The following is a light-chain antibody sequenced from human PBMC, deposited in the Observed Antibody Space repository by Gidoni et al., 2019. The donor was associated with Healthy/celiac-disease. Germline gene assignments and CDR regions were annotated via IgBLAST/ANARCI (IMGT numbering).Light chain of an antibody. CDR3: QQSYSTPVYT. J-gene: IGKJ2*01. V-gene: IGKV1-39*01. CDR1: QSISSY. Sequence: DIQMTQSPSSLSASVGDRVTITCRASQSISSYLNWYQQKPGKAPKLLIYAASSLQSGVPSRFSGSGSGTDFTLTISSLQPEDFATYYCQQSYSTPVYTFXQXTELEIK. CDR2: AAS.